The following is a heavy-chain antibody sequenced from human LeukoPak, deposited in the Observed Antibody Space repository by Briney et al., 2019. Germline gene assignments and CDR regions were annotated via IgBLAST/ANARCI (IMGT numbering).Heavy chain of an antibody. CDR3: AREPSYYYDSSGYSNAFDI. CDR2: ISSSSSYI. D-gene: IGHD3-22*01. V-gene: IGHV3-21*01. J-gene: IGHJ3*02. Sequence: PGGSLRLSCAASGFTFSSYSMNWVRQAPGKGLEWVSSISSSSSYIYYADSVKGRFTISRDNAKNSLYLQMNSLRAEDTAVYYCAREPSYYYDSSGYSNAFDIWGQGTMVTVSS. CDR1: GFTFSSYS.